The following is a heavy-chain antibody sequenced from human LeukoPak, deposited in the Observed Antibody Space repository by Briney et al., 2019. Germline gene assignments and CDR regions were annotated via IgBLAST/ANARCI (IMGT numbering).Heavy chain of an antibody. Sequence: PSETLSLTCTVSGGSISSYYWSWIRQPPGKGLEWIGYIYYSGSTSYNPSLKSRVTISVDTSKSQFSLKLSSVTAADTAVYYCARFDDGDYFDYWGQGTLVTVSS. CDR2: IYYSGST. CDR3: ARFDDGDYFDY. V-gene: IGHV4-59*01. CDR1: GGSISSYY. J-gene: IGHJ4*02. D-gene: IGHD4-17*01.